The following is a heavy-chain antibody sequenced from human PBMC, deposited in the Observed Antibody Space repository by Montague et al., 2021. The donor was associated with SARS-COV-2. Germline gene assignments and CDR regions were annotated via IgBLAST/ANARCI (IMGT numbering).Heavy chain of an antibody. CDR3: ARDGFYYDRSGPSNFDY. V-gene: IGHV4-39*07. J-gene: IGHJ4*02. CDR1: VGSISSNNCY. D-gene: IGHD3-22*01. Sequence: SETLSLTCTVSVGSISSNNCYWGWIRQPPGKALERIGSIYYSGSTYYXPSLKSRVTMSVDTSENQFSLKLSSVTAADTAVYYCARDGFYYDRSGPSNFDYWGQGTLVTVSS. CDR2: IYYSGST.